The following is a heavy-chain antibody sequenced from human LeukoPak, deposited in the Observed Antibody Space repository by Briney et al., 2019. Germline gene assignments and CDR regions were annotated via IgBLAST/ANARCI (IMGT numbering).Heavy chain of an antibody. CDR3: ARDIVEVITDYLDP. CDR1: GYTFTSYY. Sequence: ASVKVSCKASGYTFTSYYMHWVRQAPGQGLEWMGIINPSVGSTSYAQKFQGRVTMTTDTSTSTVCMELSSLRSEDTAVYYCARDIVEVITDYLDPWGQGTLVTASS. V-gene: IGHV1-46*01. CDR2: INPSVGST. D-gene: IGHD3-16*01. J-gene: IGHJ5*02.